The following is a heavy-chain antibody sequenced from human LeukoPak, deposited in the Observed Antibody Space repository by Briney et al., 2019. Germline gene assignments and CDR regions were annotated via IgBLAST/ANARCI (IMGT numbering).Heavy chain of an antibody. Sequence: GGTLRLSCAASGFTFNTYGMSWVRQAPGKGLEWVSGISGSGDTTYYADSVKGRFTVSRDNSKNMVFLQMNSLRAEDTAIYYCAKDDAYLQYADWGQGTLVTVSS. D-gene: IGHD5-24*01. CDR3: AKDDAYLQYAD. V-gene: IGHV3-23*01. J-gene: IGHJ4*02. CDR1: GFTFNTYG. CDR2: ISGSGDTT.